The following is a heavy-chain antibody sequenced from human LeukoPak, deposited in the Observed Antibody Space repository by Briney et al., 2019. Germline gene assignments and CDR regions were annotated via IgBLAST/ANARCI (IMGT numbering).Heavy chain of an antibody. CDR3: ARIGIVVVTPYFEY. J-gene: IGHJ4*02. Sequence: SETLSLTCAVSGGSINSSDWWSWTRQPPWKGLEWIGYIYNSGNTNYNPSLKSRVTISIDTSKNQFSLRLSSVTAADTAVYYCARIGIVVVTPYFEYWGQGTLVTVSS. CDR2: IYNSGNT. D-gene: IGHD2-21*02. V-gene: IGHV4-4*02. CDR1: GGSINSSDW.